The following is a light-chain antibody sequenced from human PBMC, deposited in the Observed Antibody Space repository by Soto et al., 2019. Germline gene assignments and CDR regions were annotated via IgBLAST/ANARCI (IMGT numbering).Light chain of an antibody. V-gene: IGKV1-39*01. Sequence: DIQLTQSPSSLSASVGDRVTITCRAGQSINNYLNWYQQKLGKAPKLLIHAASTLQSGVPSRFSGSGSWTHFTLTISTLQPEDFGTYFCQQSYSSYSFVQGTKLEIK. CDR3: QQSYSSYS. J-gene: IGKJ2*01. CDR2: AAS. CDR1: QSINNY.